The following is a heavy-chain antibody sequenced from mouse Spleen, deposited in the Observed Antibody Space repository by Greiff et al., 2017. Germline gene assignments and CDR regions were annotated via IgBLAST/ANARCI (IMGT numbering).Heavy chain of an antibody. Sequence: EVQVVESGGDLVKPGGSLKLSCAASGFTFSSYGMSWVRQTPDKRLEWVATISSGGSYTYYPDSVKGRFTISRDNAKNTLYLQMSSLKSEDTAMYYCARRTTVVATRKDYFDYWGQGTTLTVSS. CDR2: ISSGGSYT. J-gene: IGHJ2*01. V-gene: IGHV5-6*01. CDR1: GFTFSSYG. D-gene: IGHD1-1*01. CDR3: ARRTTVVATRKDYFDY.